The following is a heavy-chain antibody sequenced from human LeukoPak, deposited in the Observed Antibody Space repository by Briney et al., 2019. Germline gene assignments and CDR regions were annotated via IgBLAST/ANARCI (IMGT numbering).Heavy chain of an antibody. CDR2: INHSGST. CDR3: ARLVGIAADGTGVDY. Sequence: PSETLSLTCTVSDGSLTSNVYYWGWIRQPPGKGLEYMGSINHSGSTHCHPSLKSRVTISVDTSKNQFSLKLNSVTAADTAVYYCARLVGIAADGTGVDYWGQGTLVTVSS. D-gene: IGHD6-13*01. V-gene: IGHV4-39*01. J-gene: IGHJ4*02. CDR1: DGSLTSNVYY.